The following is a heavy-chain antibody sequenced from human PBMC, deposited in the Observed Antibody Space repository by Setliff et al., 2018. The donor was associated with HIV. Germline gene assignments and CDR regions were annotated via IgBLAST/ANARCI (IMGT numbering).Heavy chain of an antibody. D-gene: IGHD6-13*01. J-gene: IGHJ4*02. CDR1: GGSFSAYY. CDR2: INHSGST. CDR3: ARKGIAAALDY. Sequence: SETLSLTCAAYGGSFSAYYWSWIRQPPGKGLEWIGEINHSGSTNYNPSLKSRVTISVDTSKNQFSLKLSSVTAADTAVYYCARKGIAAALDYWGQGTLVTVSS. V-gene: IGHV4-34*01.